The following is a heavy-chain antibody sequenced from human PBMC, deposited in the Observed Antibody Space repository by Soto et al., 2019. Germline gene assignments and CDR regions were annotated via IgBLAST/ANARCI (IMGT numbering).Heavy chain of an antibody. CDR3: ARGLGPAAMRVDY. CDR1: GFTFKTYG. D-gene: IGHD2-2*01. V-gene: IGHV3-33*01. CDR2: TWFDGSNK. Sequence: QVQLVESGGGVVLPGRSLRLSCEASGFTFKTYGMHWVRQAPGKGLEWVAVTWFDGSNKNYADSVKGRFTISRDNSKNTLSLQMNSLRAEDTALYYCARGLGPAAMRVDYWGQGTLVTVSS. J-gene: IGHJ4*02.